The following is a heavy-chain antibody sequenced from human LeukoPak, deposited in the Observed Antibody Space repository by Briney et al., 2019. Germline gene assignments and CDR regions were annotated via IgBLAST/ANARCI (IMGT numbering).Heavy chain of an antibody. CDR1: GFTFNNCG. CDR2: IRYDGSNK. CDR3: AKPMTTVTPFDY. V-gene: IGHV3-30*02. D-gene: IGHD4-17*01. J-gene: IGHJ4*02. Sequence: GALRLSCAASGFTFNNCGMHWVRQAPGKGLEWVAFIRYDGSNKYYAESVKGRFTISRDDSKNTLYLQMKSLRAEDTAVYYCAKPMTTVTPFDYWGQGTLVTVSS.